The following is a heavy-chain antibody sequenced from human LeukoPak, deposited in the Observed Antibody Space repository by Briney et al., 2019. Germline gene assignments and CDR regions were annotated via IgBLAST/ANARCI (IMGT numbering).Heavy chain of an antibody. Sequence: GSSVKVSCKASGGTFSSYAISWVRQAPGQGLEWMGGIIPIFGTANYAQKFQGRVTITADESTSTAYMELSSLRSEDTAVYYCARRTQLWFGGDWFDPWGQGTLVTVSS. J-gene: IGHJ5*02. CDR1: GGTFSSYA. CDR2: IIPIFGTA. CDR3: ARRTQLWFGGDWFDP. D-gene: IGHD5-18*01. V-gene: IGHV1-69*01.